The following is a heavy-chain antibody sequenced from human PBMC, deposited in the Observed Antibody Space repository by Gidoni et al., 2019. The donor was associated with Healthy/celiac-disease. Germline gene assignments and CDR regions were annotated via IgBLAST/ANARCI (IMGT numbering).Heavy chain of an antibody. CDR3: ASRRLWAGGGFDP. D-gene: IGHD5-18*01. Sequence: EVQLVESGGGLVQPGGSLRLSCAASGFTVSSNYMSWVRQAPGKGLEWVSVIYSGGSTYYADSVKGRFTISRDNSKNTLYLQMNSLRAEDTAVYYCASRRLWAGGGFDPWGQGTLVTVSS. CDR2: IYSGGST. J-gene: IGHJ5*02. V-gene: IGHV3-66*01. CDR1: GFTVSSNY.